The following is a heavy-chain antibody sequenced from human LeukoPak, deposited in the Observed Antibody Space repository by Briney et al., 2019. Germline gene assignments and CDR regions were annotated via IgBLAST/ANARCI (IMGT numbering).Heavy chain of an antibody. CDR3: ARQRVGYCSSTSCSYYYYYYMDV. V-gene: IGHV4-4*09. CDR1: GGSISSYY. J-gene: IGHJ6*03. Sequence: PSETLSLTCTVSGGSISSYYWSWIRQPPGKGLEWIGYIYTSGSTNYNPSLKSRVTISVDTSKNQFSLKLSSVTAADTAVYYCARQRVGYCSSTSCSYYYYYYMDVWGKGTTVTVSS. CDR2: IYTSGST. D-gene: IGHD2-2*01.